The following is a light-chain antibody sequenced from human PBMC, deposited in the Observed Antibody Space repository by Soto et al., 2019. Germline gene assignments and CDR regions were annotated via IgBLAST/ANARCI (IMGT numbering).Light chain of an antibody. Sequence: QSVLTQPASVSGSPGQSITISCTGTSGDVGGFNYVSWYQQLPGKAPKLLIYEVTRRPSGVSDRFSASKSGNTASLTISGLEAEDEADHYCSSFSGSTSLYVFGTGTKVTVL. CDR1: SGDVGGFNY. J-gene: IGLJ1*01. V-gene: IGLV2-14*01. CDR2: EVT. CDR3: SSFSGSTSLYV.